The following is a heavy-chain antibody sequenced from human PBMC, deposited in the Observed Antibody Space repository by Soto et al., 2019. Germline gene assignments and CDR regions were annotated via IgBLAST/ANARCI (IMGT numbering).Heavy chain of an antibody. J-gene: IGHJ3*02. CDR1: GFTFSTYG. CDR3: VRDNWNYAKGAFDI. Sequence: QVQLVESGGGVVQSGTSLRLSCAASGFTFSTYGIHWVRQAPGKGLAWVAVIWHDGSKEFYADSVKGRFTVSRDNSKNTVHLQMDSLRAEDTSVYYCVRDNWNYAKGAFDIWGQGTVVTVSS. D-gene: IGHD1-7*01. V-gene: IGHV3-33*01. CDR2: IWHDGSKE.